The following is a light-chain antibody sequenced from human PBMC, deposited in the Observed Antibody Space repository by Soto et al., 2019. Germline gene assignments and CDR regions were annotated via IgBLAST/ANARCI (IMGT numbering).Light chain of an antibody. CDR3: HQYGSSSWT. CDR1: QSVSTN. J-gene: IGKJ1*01. V-gene: IGKV3-20*01. CDR2: ATS. Sequence: EIVMTQSPATLSVSPGERATLSCRASQSVSTNLAWYQQKPGQAPRLLIYATSTRAAGIPDRFSGSGSGTDFTLTISRLEPEDFAVYYCHQYGSSSWTFGQGTKVDIK.